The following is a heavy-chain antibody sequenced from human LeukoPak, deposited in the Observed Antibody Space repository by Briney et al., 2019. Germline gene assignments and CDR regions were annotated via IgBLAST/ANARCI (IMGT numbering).Heavy chain of an antibody. J-gene: IGHJ5*02. CDR2: IYYSGST. CDR3: AGSSIRKYNWFDP. CDR1: GGSISSYY. Sequence: SETLSLTCTVSGGSISSYYWSWIRQPPGKGLEWIGYIYYSGSTNYNPSLKSRVTISVDTSKNQFSLKLSSVTAADTAVYYCAGSSIRKYNWFDPWGQGTLVTVSS. V-gene: IGHV4-59*08.